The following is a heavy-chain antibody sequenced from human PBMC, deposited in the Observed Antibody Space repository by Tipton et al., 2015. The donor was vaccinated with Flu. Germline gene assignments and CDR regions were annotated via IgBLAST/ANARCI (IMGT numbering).Heavy chain of an antibody. CDR3: VRAGYYKSRSRNFGGGMDV. Sequence: SLRLSCAASGFNFNDYYMGWVRQAPGKGLEWVSYISTTGDSVYYAESVRGRFTISRDNAKRSLFLQMSGLRVEDAAVYYCVRAGYYKSRSRNFGGGMDVWGQGTTVSVSS. D-gene: IGHD3-16*01. CDR1: GFNFNDYY. J-gene: IGHJ6*02. V-gene: IGHV3-11*01. CDR2: ISTTGDSV.